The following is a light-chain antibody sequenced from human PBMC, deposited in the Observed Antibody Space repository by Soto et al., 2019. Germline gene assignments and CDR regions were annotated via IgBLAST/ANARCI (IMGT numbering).Light chain of an antibody. CDR2: WES. Sequence: DIVMTQSPDSLAVSLGERATLNCKSSQSVLYSANNKNYLAWYHQKPGKPPKLLIYWESTRESGVPDRFSGSGSGTDFTLTISSLQAEDVAVYFCQQYYTTPRTFGQGTKVEIK. CDR3: QQYYTTPRT. J-gene: IGKJ1*01. V-gene: IGKV4-1*01. CDR1: QSVLYSANNKNY.